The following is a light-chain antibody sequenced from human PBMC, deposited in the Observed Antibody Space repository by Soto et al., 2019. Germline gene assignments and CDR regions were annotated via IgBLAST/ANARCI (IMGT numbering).Light chain of an antibody. CDR3: HQYGSSPLT. Sequence: IVLTQSPGTLSLSPGERATLSCRASQSVTSSYLAWYLQKPGQAPRLLIYGASSRATGIPDRFSGSGTGTDFTLTITSLEPEDCAMYYCHQYGSSPLTFGGGTTVEIK. CDR1: QSVTSSY. J-gene: IGKJ4*01. V-gene: IGKV3-20*01. CDR2: GAS.